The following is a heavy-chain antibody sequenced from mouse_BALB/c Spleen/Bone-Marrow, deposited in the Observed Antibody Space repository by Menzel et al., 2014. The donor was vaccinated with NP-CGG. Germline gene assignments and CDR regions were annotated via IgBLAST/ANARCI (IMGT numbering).Heavy chain of an antibody. CDR1: GYTFTSYW. CDR2: IYPSDSYT. Sequence: QVHVKQSGAELVRPGASVKLSCKASGYTFTSYWINWVKQRPGQGLEWIGNIYPSDSYTNYNQKFKDKATLTVDKSSSTAYMQLSSPTSEDSAVCYCTRRGTGNAMDYWGQGTSVTVSS. V-gene: IGHV1-69*02. D-gene: IGHD3-3*01. CDR3: TRRGTGNAMDY. J-gene: IGHJ4*01.